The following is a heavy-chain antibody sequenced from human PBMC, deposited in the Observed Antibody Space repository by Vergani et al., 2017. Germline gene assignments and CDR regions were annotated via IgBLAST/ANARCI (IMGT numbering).Heavy chain of an antibody. Sequence: QVQLQESGPGLVKPSGTLSLTCAVSGGSISSSNWWSWVRQPPGKGMGWIGETYHSGSTNYNPSIKSRVTISVDKSKNQFSLKLRSVAAADTAVYYCARGITIFGVVTPYSFDIWGQGTMVTVSS. CDR1: GGSISSSNW. J-gene: IGHJ3*02. D-gene: IGHD3-3*01. CDR3: ARGITIFGVVTPYSFDI. CDR2: TYHSGST. V-gene: IGHV4-4*02.